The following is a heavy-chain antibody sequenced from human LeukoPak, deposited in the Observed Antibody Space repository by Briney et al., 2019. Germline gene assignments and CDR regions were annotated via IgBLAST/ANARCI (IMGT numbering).Heavy chain of an antibody. J-gene: IGHJ4*02. D-gene: IGHD3-3*01. Sequence: PSETLSLTCTVSGYSISSGYYWGWIRQPPGKGLEWIGSIYHSGSTYYNPSLKSRVTISVDTSKNQFSLKLSSVTAADTAVYYCARDPAYDFSPKVDYWGQGTLVTVSS. CDR2: IYHSGST. V-gene: IGHV4-38-2*02. CDR1: GYSISSGYY. CDR3: ARDPAYDFSPKVDY.